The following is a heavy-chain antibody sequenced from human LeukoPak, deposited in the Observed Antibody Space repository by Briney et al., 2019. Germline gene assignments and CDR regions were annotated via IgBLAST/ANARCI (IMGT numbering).Heavy chain of an antibody. V-gene: IGHV1-18*01. Sequence: ASVKVSCKASGYIFTSYGISWVRQAPGQGLEWMGWINSYNGNTKYTQKVQGRVTMTIDTSTSTAYMEVRSLRSDDTAVYYCARASKILYYYGSSGYYYFDYWGQGTLVTVSS. CDR1: GYIFTSYG. CDR3: ARASKILYYYGSSGYYYFDY. D-gene: IGHD3-22*01. CDR2: INSYNGNT. J-gene: IGHJ4*02.